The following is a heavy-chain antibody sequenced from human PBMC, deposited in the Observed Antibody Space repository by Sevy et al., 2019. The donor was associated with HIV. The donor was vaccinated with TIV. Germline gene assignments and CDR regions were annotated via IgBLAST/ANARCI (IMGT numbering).Heavy chain of an antibody. Sequence: GGSLRLSCAASGFTFSYYNMNWVRQAPGKGLEWVSSISSGSSYVYHADSVKGRFTISRDNAKNSLYLQMNSLRTEDTAVYYCASPLHYYDSPSAYWGQGTQVTDSS. V-gene: IGHV3-21*01. D-gene: IGHD3-22*01. CDR2: ISSGSSYV. CDR3: ASPLHYYDSPSAY. CDR1: GFTFSYYN. J-gene: IGHJ4*02.